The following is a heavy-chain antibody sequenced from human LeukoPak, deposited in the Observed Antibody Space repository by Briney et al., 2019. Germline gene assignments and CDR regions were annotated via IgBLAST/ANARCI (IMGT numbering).Heavy chain of an antibody. CDR3: ATYSGYYYY. D-gene: IGHD3-3*01. J-gene: IGHJ4*02. CDR1: GYTLTELA. CDR2: FDPEDGET. Sequence: GASVKVSYKVSGYTLTELAMHWVRQAPGEGLEWMGGFDPEDGETVYAQKFQGRVTMTEDTSTDTAYMELSSLSSEDTAVYFCATYSGYYYYWGQGTLVTVSS. V-gene: IGHV1-24*01.